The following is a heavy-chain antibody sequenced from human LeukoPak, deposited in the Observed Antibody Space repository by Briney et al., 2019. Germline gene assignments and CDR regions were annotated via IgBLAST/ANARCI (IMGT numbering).Heavy chain of an antibody. V-gene: IGHV3-9*01. CDR2: ISWNSGSI. J-gene: IGHJ4*02. CDR1: GFTFDDYA. Sequence: GGSLRLSCAASGFTFDDYAMHWVRHAPGKGLEGVSGISWNSGSIGYADSVKGRFTISRYNAKNSLYLQMNSLRVEDTAVYYCAREKSWSRDYWGQGTLVTVSS. CDR3: AREKSWSRDY. D-gene: IGHD2-8*01.